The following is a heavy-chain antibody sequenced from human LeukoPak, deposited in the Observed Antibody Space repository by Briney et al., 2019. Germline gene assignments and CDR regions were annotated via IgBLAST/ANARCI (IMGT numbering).Heavy chain of an antibody. CDR3: ARSHYVVVPAAIPRVDY. CDR1: GSSISSGYY. Sequence: SETLSLTCAVSGSSISSGYYWGWIRQPPGKGLEWIGSIYHGGTTYYNPSLKSRVTISVDTSKNQFSLRLSSVTAADTAVYYCARSHYVVVPAAIPRVDYWGQGTLVTVSS. CDR2: IYHGGTT. J-gene: IGHJ4*02. D-gene: IGHD2-2*02. V-gene: IGHV4-38-2*01.